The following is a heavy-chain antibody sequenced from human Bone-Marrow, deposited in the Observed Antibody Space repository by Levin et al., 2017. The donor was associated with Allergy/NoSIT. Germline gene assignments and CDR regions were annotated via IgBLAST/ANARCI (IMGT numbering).Heavy chain of an antibody. Sequence: GGSLRLSCAASGFSFSSYGMNWVRQAPGKGLEWVAVISDVGNNEYYADSVKGRFTISRDNFKNTLYLQINSLRVEDTAVYYCAKALYSSSWQSAAYVRLWGPGTLVTVSS. V-gene: IGHV3-30*18. D-gene: IGHD6-13*01. CDR3: AKALYSSSWQSAAYVRL. CDR2: ISDVGNNE. J-gene: IGHJ1*01. CDR1: GFSFSSYG.